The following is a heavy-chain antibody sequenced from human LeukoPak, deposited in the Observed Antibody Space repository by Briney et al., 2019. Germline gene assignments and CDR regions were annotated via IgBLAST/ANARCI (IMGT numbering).Heavy chain of an antibody. CDR3: ARRPRYCSSTSCYHFDY. D-gene: IGHD2-2*01. J-gene: IGHJ4*02. CDR2: ISSSGSTI. Sequence: PGGSLRLSCAASGFTFSNYEMNWVRQAPGKGLEWVSYISSSGSTIYYADSVKGRFTISRDNAKNSLYLQMNSLRAEDTAVYYCARRPRYCSSTSCYHFDYWGQGTLVTVSS. V-gene: IGHV3-48*03. CDR1: GFTFSNYE.